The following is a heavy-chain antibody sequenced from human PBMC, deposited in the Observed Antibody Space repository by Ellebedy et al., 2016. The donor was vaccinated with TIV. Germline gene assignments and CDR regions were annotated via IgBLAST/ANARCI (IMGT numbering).Heavy chain of an antibody. V-gene: IGHV3-30*02. Sequence: GESLKISCAASGFTFSSYGMHWVRQAPGKGLEWVAIIWDDGSDKKYADSVKGRFTISRDNSKNTVYLQMNSLRAEDTAVYYCATSAVGHSHGYYFDYWGQGTLVTVSA. CDR2: IWDDGSDK. D-gene: IGHD3-22*01. CDR3: ATSAVGHSHGYYFDY. CDR1: GFTFSSYG. J-gene: IGHJ4*02.